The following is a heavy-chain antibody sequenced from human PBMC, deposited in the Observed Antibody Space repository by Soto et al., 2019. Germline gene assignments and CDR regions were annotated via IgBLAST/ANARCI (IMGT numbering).Heavy chain of an antibody. Sequence: QVQLVQSGAEVQKPGASVKVSCKASGYTFTGYYMHWVRQAPGQGLEWMGWINPNSGGTNYAQKFQGRVTMTRDTSISTAYMELSRLRSDDTALYYCARTLLWPPWAFDIWVQGPMVTVSS. D-gene: IGHD3-10*01. CDR1: GYTFTGYY. V-gene: IGHV1-2*02. CDR3: ARTLLWPPWAFDI. CDR2: INPNSGGT. J-gene: IGHJ3*02.